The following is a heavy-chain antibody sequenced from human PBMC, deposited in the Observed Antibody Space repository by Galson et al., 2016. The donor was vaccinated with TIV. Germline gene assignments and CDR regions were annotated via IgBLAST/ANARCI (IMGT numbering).Heavy chain of an antibody. D-gene: IGHD7-27*01. CDR2: IYNSGIT. Sequence: LSLTCTVSGGSISSYYWSWIRQPPGKGLEWIGYIYNSGITKYNPSLKSRVSISVDTSKNQFSLKVNSVTAADTAVYYCARESRLGRFEAFDIWGQGTMVTVSS. V-gene: IGHV4-59*01. CDR3: ARESRLGRFEAFDI. J-gene: IGHJ3*02. CDR1: GGSISSYY.